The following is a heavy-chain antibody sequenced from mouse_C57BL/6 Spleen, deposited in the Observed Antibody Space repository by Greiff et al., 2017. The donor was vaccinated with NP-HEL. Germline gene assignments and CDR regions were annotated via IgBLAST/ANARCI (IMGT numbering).Heavy chain of an antibody. J-gene: IGHJ3*01. V-gene: IGHV10-1*01. CDR1: GFSFNTYA. Sequence: EVMLVESGGGLVQPKGSLKLSCAASGFSFNTYAMNWVRQAPGKGLEWVARIRSKSNNYATYYADSVKDRFTISREDSESMLYLQMNNLKTEDTAMYYCVTRTPAWFAYWGQGTLVTVSA. CDR3: VTRTPAWFAY. CDR2: IRSKSNNYAT.